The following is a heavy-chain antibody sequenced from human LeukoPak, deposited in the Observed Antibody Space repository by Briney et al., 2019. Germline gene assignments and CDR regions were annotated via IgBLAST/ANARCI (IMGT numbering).Heavy chain of an antibody. CDR2: INPNSGGT. CDR3: ARAQMPMIVVVITDLSFDY. D-gene: IGHD3-22*01. CDR1: GYTFTGYY. V-gene: IGHV1-2*02. J-gene: IGHJ4*02. Sequence: ASVKVSCKASGYTFTGYYMHWVRQPHGQGLEWMGWINPNSGGTNYAQKFQGRVTMTRDTSISTAYMELSRLRSDDTAVYYCARAQMPMIVVVITDLSFDYWGQGTLVTVSS.